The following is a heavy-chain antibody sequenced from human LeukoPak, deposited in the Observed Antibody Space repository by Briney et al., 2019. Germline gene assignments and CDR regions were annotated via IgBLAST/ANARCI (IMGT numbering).Heavy chain of an antibody. J-gene: IGHJ5*02. Sequence: GGSLRLSCTASGFTFSKYAMSWVRQAPGKGLEWVSSICGTCYSTYYAHSVNGPFPISRDHSKSPLYLQTYILRSEDTAVYYCAQEDITSLKFDPWGQGTLVTVSS. D-gene: IGHD5-12*01. CDR2: ICGTCYST. CDR3: AQEDITSLKFDP. V-gene: IGHV3-23*01. CDR1: GFTFSKYA.